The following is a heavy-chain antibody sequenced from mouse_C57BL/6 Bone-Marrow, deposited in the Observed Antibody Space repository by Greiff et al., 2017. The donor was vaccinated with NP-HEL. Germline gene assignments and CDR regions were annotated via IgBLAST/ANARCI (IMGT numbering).Heavy chain of an antibody. V-gene: IGHV1-22*01. CDR2: INPNNGGT. CDR3: ARSSYYGSSPFAY. J-gene: IGHJ3*01. Sequence: EVQLQQSGPELVKPGASVKMSCKASGYTFTDYNMHWVKQSHGKSLEWIGYINPNNGGTSYNQKFKGKATLTVNKSSSTAYMELRSLTSEDSAVYYCARSSYYGSSPFAYWGQGTLVTVSA. CDR1: GYTFTDYN. D-gene: IGHD1-1*01.